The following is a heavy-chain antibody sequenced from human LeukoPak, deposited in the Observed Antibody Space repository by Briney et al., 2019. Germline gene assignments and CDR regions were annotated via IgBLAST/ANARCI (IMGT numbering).Heavy chain of an antibody. V-gene: IGHV4-39*07. CDR2: IYYTGNT. CDR1: GISISSSNSY. D-gene: IGHD2-2*01. Sequence: SETLSLTCTVSGISISSSNSYWGWIRQPPGKGLEWIGSIYYTGNTYYNASLKSRVTISIDTSKNQFSLKLSSVTAADTAVYYCARGYCSSTSCHHGAFDIWGQGTMVTVSS. CDR3: ARGYCSSTSCHHGAFDI. J-gene: IGHJ3*02.